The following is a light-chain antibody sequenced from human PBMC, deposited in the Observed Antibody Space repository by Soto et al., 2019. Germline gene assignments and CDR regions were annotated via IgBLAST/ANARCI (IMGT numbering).Light chain of an antibody. Sequence: QSALTQPLSVSGAPGQRVIISCTGSSSSLGAGFDVHWYQQLPATAPKLIIFANINRPSGVPDRFSGSKSGTSASLAITGLQAEDEADYYCQSYDSSLSGSYVFGTGTKVTVL. CDR3: QSYDSSLSGSYV. CDR2: ANI. V-gene: IGLV1-40*01. J-gene: IGLJ1*01. CDR1: SSSLGAGFD.